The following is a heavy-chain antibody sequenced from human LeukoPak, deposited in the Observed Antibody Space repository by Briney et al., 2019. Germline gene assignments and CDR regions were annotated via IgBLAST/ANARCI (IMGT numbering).Heavy chain of an antibody. D-gene: IGHD6-19*01. CDR1: GFTFSTYS. Sequence: GGSLRLSCAASGFTFSTYSMNWVRQAPGKGLEWVSYIGSSDTTIYYADSVKGRFTISRDNAKNSLYLQMNSLRAEDTAVYYCARDKGWYYFDYWGQGTLVTVSS. J-gene: IGHJ4*02. V-gene: IGHV3-48*01. CDR3: ARDKGWYYFDY. CDR2: IGSSDTTI.